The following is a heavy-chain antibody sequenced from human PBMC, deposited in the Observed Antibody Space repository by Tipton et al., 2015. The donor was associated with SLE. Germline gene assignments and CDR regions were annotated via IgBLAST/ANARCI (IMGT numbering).Heavy chain of an antibody. V-gene: IGHV3-23*01. J-gene: IGHJ4*02. CDR2: ISGGGGIT. CDR1: GFTLTSYA. CDR3: ASGSREREGYFDY. D-gene: IGHD6-13*01. Sequence: SLRLSCGASGFTLTSYAMSWVRQAPGKGLEWVSNISGGGGITDYADSVKGRFTISRDNSKNTLFLQMNSLRAEDTAVYYCASGSREREGYFDYWGQGTLVIVSS.